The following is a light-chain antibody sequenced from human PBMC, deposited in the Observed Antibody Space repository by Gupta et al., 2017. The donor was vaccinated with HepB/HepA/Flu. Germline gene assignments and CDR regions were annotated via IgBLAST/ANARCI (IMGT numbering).Light chain of an antibody. V-gene: IGLV1-40*01. CDR3: QSYDSRLSGWV. Sequence: QSVLTQPPSVSGAPGQRVTISCTGSSSNIGAGYDVHWYQQLPGTAPKLLIYGNSNRPSGVPDRFSGSKSGNSASLAITGLQAEDEADYYCQSYDSRLSGWVFGGGTKLTVL. CDR1: SSNIGAGYD. J-gene: IGLJ3*02. CDR2: GNS.